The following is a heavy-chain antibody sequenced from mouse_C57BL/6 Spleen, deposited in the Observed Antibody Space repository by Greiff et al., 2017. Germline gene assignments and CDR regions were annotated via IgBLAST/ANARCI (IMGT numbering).Heavy chain of an antibody. D-gene: IGHD1-1*01. CDR3: TTLYYYGSLDY. CDR1: GFTFSSYA. J-gene: IGHJ2*01. V-gene: IGHV5-9-1*02. Sequence: DVMLVESGEGLVKPGGSLKLSCAASGFTFSSYAMSWVRQTPEKRLEWVAYISSGGDYIYYADTVKGRFTISRDNARNTLYLQMSSLKSEDTAMYYCTTLYYYGSLDYWGQGTTLTVSS. CDR2: ISSGGDYI.